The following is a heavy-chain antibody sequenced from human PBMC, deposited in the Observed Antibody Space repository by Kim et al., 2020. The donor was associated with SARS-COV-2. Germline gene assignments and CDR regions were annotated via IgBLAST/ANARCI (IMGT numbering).Heavy chain of an antibody. CDR2: IRSKAYGGTS. CDR3: TRIDTGLVAASDY. CDR1: GFTFGDYA. Sequence: GGSLRLSCTASGFTFGDYAMSWVRQAPGKGLEWVGFIRSKAYGGTSEYAAYVKGRFTISKDDTKSIAYLQMNSLKTEETAVYYCTRIDTGLVAASDYWGQGTLVTVS. D-gene: IGHD2-15*01. J-gene: IGHJ4*02. V-gene: IGHV3-49*04.